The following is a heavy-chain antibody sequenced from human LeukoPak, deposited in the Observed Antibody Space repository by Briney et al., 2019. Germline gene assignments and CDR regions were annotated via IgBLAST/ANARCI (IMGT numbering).Heavy chain of an antibody. D-gene: IGHD5-18*01. J-gene: IGHJ4*02. CDR1: GYTFTGYY. V-gene: IGHV1-2*02. CDR2: INPNSGGT. Sequence: GASGKVSCKASGYTFTGYYMHWVRQAPGQGLEWMGWINPNSGGTNYAQKFQGRVTMTRDTSISTAYMELSRLRSDDTAVYYCAREVGGYSYGRPFDYWGQGTLVTVSS. CDR3: AREVGGYSYGRPFDY.